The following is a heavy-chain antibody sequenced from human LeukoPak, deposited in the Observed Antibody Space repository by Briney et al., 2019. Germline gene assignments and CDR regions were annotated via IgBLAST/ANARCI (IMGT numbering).Heavy chain of an antibody. CDR1: GFTFSSYA. V-gene: IGHV3-23*01. Sequence: GGSLRLSCAASGFTFSSYAMNWVCQAPGKGLEWVSVISSSGGTTYYSDSVKGPFIISRDNSKNTLYLQMNSLRAEDTAVYYCAKAGIAVPATPEYCGQGTQVTVSS. J-gene: IGHJ4*02. D-gene: IGHD6-19*01. CDR2: ISSSGGTT. CDR3: AKAGIAVPATPEY.